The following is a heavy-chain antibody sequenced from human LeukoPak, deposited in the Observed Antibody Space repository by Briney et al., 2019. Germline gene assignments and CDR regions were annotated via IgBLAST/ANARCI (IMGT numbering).Heavy chain of an antibody. Sequence: SETLSLTCTVSGGSISSTGSFWGWIRQPPGKGLEWIGSMYYSGSTYYNPSLKSRVTISVDRSKNQFSLKLSSVTAADTAVYYCARRYLGELIYMDVWGKGTTVTISS. CDR1: GGSISSTGSF. CDR2: MYYSGST. V-gene: IGHV4-39*01. J-gene: IGHJ6*03. D-gene: IGHD3-10*01. CDR3: ARRYLGELIYMDV.